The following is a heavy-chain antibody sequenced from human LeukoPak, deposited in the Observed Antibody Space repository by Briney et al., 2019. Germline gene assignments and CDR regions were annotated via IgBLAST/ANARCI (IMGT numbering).Heavy chain of an antibody. CDR3: ARGGDDERGGAFDI. V-gene: IGHV1-69*05. CDR1: GGTFSSYA. D-gene: IGHD2-21*02. J-gene: IGHJ3*02. Sequence: SVKVSCKASGGTFSSYAISWVRQAPGQGLEWMGRIIPIFGTANYAQKFQGRVTITTDESTSTAYKELSSLRSEDTAVYYCARGGDDERGGAFDIWGQGTMVTVSS. CDR2: IIPIFGTA.